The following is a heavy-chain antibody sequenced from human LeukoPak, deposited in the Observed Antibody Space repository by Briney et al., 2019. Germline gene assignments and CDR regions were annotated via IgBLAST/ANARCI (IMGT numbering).Heavy chain of an antibody. Sequence: SETLSLTCTVSGGSNSSYYWSWIRQPPGKGLEWIGYICYSGSTNYNPSLKSRITISVDTSKNQVSLKLRSVTAADTAVYYCATERGSGYYLWGQGTLVTVSS. CDR3: ATERGSGYYL. J-gene: IGHJ4*02. CDR2: ICYSGST. V-gene: IGHV4-59*01. CDR1: GGSNSSYY. D-gene: IGHD3-22*01.